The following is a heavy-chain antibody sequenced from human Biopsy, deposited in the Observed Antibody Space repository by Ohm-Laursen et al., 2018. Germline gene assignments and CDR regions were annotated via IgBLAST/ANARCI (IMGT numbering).Heavy chain of an antibody. CDR3: ARHGDNDYSNFDS. CDR2: ISTSGSST. J-gene: IGHJ4*02. CDR1: GFIFSDYK. Sequence: SLRLFLCSPGFIFSDYKMNWVRQPPGKGLEWVSSISTSGSSTNYADSVKGRFTMSRDNAEKSLYLQMNSLGVEDTAVYYCARHGDNDYSNFDSWGQGALVTVSS. V-gene: IGHV3-21*01. D-gene: IGHD4-11*01.